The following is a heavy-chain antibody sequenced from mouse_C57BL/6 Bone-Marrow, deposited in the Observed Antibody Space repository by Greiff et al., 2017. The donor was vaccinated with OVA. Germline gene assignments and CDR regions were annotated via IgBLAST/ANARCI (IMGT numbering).Heavy chain of an antibody. D-gene: IGHD1-1*01. Sequence: QVQLQQPGAELVKPGASVKLSCKASGYTFTSYWMHWVKQRPGQGLEWIGMIHPNSGSTNYNEKFKSKATLTVDKSSSTAYMQLSSLTSEDSAVYYCYSSFYYAMDYWGQGTSVTVSS. V-gene: IGHV1-64*01. CDR2: IHPNSGST. CDR3: YSSFYYAMDY. CDR1: GYTFTSYW. J-gene: IGHJ4*01.